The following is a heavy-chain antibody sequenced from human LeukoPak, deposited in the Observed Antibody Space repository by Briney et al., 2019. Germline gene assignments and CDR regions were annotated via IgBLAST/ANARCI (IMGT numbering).Heavy chain of an antibody. J-gene: IGHJ4*02. CDR2: IYYSGST. V-gene: IGHV4-59*08. D-gene: IGHD4-17*01. Sequence: SETLSLTCTVSGGSISSYYWSWIRQPPGKGLEWIGYIYYSGSTNYNPSLKSRVTISVDTSKNQFSLKLSSVTAADTAVYYCAILPDYGDAFDYWGQGTLVTVSS. CDR1: GGSISSYY. CDR3: AILPDYGDAFDY.